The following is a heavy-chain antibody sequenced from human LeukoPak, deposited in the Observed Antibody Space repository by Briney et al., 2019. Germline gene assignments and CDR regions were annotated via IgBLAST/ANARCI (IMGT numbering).Heavy chain of an antibody. CDR2: INPNSGGT. V-gene: IGHV1-2*02. CDR1: GYTFTGYY. CDR3: ASFALTAAGTGYYFDY. J-gene: IGHJ4*02. D-gene: IGHD6-13*01. Sequence: ASVKVSCKASGYTFTGYYMHWVRQAPGQGLEWMGWINPNSGGTSYAQKFQGRVTMTRDTSISTAYMELSRLRSDDTAVYYCASFALTAAGTGYYFDYWGQGTLVTVSS.